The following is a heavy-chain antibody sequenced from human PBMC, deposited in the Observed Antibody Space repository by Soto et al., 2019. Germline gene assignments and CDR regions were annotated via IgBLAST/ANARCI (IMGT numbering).Heavy chain of an antibody. J-gene: IGHJ5*02. D-gene: IGHD2-15*01. CDR1: GYTFTSYG. CDR3: ARAPRGSWYAP. Sequence: QVQLVQSGAEVKKPGASVKVSCKASGYTFTSYGISWVRQAPGQGLEWMGWIGAYNGKTNYAQKLQGRVTMTTATATSPAYMELRGLRSDDTAVYYCARAPRGSWYAPWGQGALVTVSS. CDR2: IGAYNGKT. V-gene: IGHV1-18*01.